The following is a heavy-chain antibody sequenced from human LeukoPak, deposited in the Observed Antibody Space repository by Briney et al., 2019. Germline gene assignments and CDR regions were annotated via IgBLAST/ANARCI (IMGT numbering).Heavy chain of an antibody. Sequence: ASVKVSCKASGYIFTSYGLNWVRQAPGQGLEWMGWINTNTGNPTYAQGFTGRFVFSLDTSVTTAYLQINSLKTADTAVYYCARVEGRNAFDIWGQGTMVTVSS. J-gene: IGHJ3*02. CDR1: GYIFTSYG. V-gene: IGHV7-4-1*02. CDR3: ARVEGRNAFDI. CDR2: INTNTGNP.